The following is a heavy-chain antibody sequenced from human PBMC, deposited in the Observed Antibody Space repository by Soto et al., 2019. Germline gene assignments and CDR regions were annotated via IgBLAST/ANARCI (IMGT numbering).Heavy chain of an antibody. CDR3: ARGGGSFSSGWYFDD. CDR1: GVSIRNDY. J-gene: IGHJ4*02. Sequence: QVQLQESGPGLVKPSETMSLTCTVSGVSIRNDYWNWVRQSPGKGLEWIGFIYYSGTTKYNPSLQSRVPMSADTSKDQVSLKLTSVTAKDTAVYYSARGGGSFSSGWYFDDWGQGTLVTVSS. CDR2: IYYSGTT. D-gene: IGHD6-19*01. V-gene: IGHV4-59*08.